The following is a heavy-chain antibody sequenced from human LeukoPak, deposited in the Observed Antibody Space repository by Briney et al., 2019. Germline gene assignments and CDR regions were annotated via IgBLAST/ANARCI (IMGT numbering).Heavy chain of an antibody. J-gene: IGHJ4*02. V-gene: IGHV1-18*01. CDR2: ISANDGNT. Sequence: ASVKVSCKASGYTFTSYGISWVRQAPGQGLEWMGWISANDGNTDYPQKLQGRVTMTTDTSTSTAYMELRSLRSDDTAVYYCARDKSGSYPNYWGQGTLVTVSS. CDR3: ARDKSGSYPNY. CDR1: GYTFTSYG. D-gene: IGHD1-26*01.